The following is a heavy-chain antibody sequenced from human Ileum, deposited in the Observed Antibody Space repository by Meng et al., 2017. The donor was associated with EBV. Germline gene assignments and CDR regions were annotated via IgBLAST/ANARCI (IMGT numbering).Heavy chain of an antibody. J-gene: IGHJ4*01. CDR3: ARVERGVKFDK. CDR2: INADNGNT. CDR1: GYTFSNYA. V-gene: IGHV1-3*01. D-gene: IGHD2-21*01. Sequence: QVPLWQSGAELKKPGASVKLSCKASGYTFSNYAIHWVRQAPGQRPEWMGWINADNGNTKYSQKFQGRVTITRNTPASTVYMDVRSLRSEDTAVYFCARVERGVKFDKWGQGTLVTVSS.